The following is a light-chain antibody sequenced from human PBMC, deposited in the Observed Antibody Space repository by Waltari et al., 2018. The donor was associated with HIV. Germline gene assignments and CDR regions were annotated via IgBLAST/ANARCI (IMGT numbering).Light chain of an antibody. CDR2: SNN. V-gene: IGLV1-44*01. Sequence: QSVLTQPPSASGTPGQRVTIPSSGSSSNIGSNTVNWYLQLPGTAPKLLIYSNNQRPSGVPDRFSASKSGTSASLAISGLQSEDEADYYCAAWDDSLNGVVFGGGTKLTVL. J-gene: IGLJ2*01. CDR1: SSNIGSNT. CDR3: AAWDDSLNGVV.